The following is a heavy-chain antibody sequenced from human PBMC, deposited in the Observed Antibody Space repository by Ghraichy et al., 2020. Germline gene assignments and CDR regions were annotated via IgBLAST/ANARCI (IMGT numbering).Heavy chain of an antibody. Sequence: GGSLRLSCAASGFTVSSNYMSWVRQAPGKGLEWVSVIYNDGSTYDADSVKGRFTISRDNSKNTMYLQMNSLRAEDTAVYFCASGYYNTGGFCLDFWGQGTLVTVSS. CDR3: ASGYYNTGGFCLDF. CDR2: IYNDGST. J-gene: IGHJ4*02. V-gene: IGHV3-66*01. D-gene: IGHD3-22*01. CDR1: GFTVSSNY.